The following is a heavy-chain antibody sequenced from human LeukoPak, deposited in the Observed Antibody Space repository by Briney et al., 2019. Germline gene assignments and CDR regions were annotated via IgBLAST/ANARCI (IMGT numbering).Heavy chain of an antibody. CDR2: ISSSSSHI. Sequence: GGSLRLSCAASGFTFSTYGMNWVRQAPGKGLEWVSSISSSSSHIYYADSVKGRFTISRDNAKNSLYLQMNSMRAEDTAVYYCARAYCSSISCCYYFDYWGQGTLVTVSS. J-gene: IGHJ4*02. CDR1: GFTFSTYG. D-gene: IGHD2-2*01. V-gene: IGHV3-21*01. CDR3: ARAYCSSISCCYYFDY.